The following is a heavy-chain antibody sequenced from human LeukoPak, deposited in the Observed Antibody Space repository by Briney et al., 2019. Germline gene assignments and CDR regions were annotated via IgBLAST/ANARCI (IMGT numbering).Heavy chain of an antibody. CDR2: INAGNGNT. CDR3: ARDWVNSPLWFGEGQFDY. Sequence: GASVKVSCKASGYTFTNYAMHWVRQAPGQRLECMGWINAGNGNTKYSQKFQGRVTITRDTSASTAYMELRSLRSDDTAVYYCARDWVNSPLWFGEGQFDYWGQGTLVTVSS. J-gene: IGHJ4*02. D-gene: IGHD3-10*01. CDR1: GYTFTNYA. V-gene: IGHV1-3*01.